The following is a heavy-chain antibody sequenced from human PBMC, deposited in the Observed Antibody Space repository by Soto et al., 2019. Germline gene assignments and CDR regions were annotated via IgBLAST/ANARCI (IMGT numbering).Heavy chain of an antibody. CDR1: GGSISSSSYY. CDR2: IYYSGST. J-gene: IGHJ4*02. CDR3: ASISVGRGYSYGYQVDY. Sequence: SETLSLTCTVSGGSISSSSYYWGWIRQPPGKGLEWIGSIYYSGSTYYNPSLKSRVTISVDTSKNQFSLKLSSVTAADTAVYYCASISVGRGYSYGYQVDYWGQGTLVTVSS. D-gene: IGHD5-18*01. V-gene: IGHV4-39*01.